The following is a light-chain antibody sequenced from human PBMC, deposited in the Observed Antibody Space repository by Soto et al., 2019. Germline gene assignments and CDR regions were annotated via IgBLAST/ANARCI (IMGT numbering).Light chain of an antibody. CDR3: QHYNSYSEA. CDR2: KAS. J-gene: IGKJ1*01. CDR1: QTISSW. Sequence: DIPMTQSPSTLSGSVGDRVTITCRASQTISSWLAWYQQKPGKAPKLLIYKASTLKSGAPSRFSGSGSGTEFTLTISSLQPDDFATYCCQHYNSYSEAFGQGTKVELK. V-gene: IGKV1-5*03.